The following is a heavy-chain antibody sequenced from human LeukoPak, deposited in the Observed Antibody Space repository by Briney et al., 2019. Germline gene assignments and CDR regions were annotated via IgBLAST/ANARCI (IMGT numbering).Heavy chain of an antibody. J-gene: IGHJ4*02. CDR3: AREITPSVLRFLEWPYYFDY. D-gene: IGHD3-3*01. V-gene: IGHV4-4*07. CDR1: GGSISSYY. CDR2: IYTSGST. Sequence: SETLSLTCTVSGGSISSYYWSWIRQPAGKGLEWIGRIYTSGSTNYNPSLKSRVTMSVDTSKNRFSLKLSSVTAADTAVYYCAREITPSVLRFLEWPYYFDYWGQGTLVTVSS.